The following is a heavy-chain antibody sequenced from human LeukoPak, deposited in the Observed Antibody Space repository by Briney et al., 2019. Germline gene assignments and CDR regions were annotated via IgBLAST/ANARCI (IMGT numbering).Heavy chain of an antibody. Sequence: SETLSLTCVVSGASIDSHHWSWIRQPPGKGLEWIAFIYDGGDTRYNPSLRSQVTVSTDTSKNQFFLNLTSVTAADTAVYYCARGWRGDHFDYWGQGTLVTVSS. J-gene: IGHJ4*02. CDR3: ARGWRGDHFDY. CDR2: IYDGGDT. CDR1: GASIDSHH. V-gene: IGHV4-59*11. D-gene: IGHD3-16*01.